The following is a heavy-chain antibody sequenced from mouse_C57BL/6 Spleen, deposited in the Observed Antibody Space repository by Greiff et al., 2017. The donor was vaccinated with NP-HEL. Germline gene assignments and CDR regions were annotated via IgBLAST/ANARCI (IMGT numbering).Heavy chain of an antibody. V-gene: IGHV5-6*01. CDR1: GFTFSSYG. D-gene: IGHD2-13*01. Sequence: EVHLVESGGDLVKPGGSLKLSCAASGFTFSSYGMSWVRQTPDKRLEWVATISSGGSYTYYPDSVKGRFTISRDNAKNTLYLQMSSLKSEDTAMYYCARQEGVDYYYFDYWGQGTTLTVSS. CDR3: ARQEGVDYYYFDY. CDR2: ISSGGSYT. J-gene: IGHJ2*01.